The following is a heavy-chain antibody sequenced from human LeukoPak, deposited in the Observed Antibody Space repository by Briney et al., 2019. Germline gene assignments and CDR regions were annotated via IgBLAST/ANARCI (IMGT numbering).Heavy chain of an antibody. V-gene: IGHV4-4*07. Sequence: SETLSLTCTVSGGPISSYDWSWIRQPAGKGLEWIGRIYTRGSTNYNPSLKSRVSMSVDTSKKQFSLKLSSVTAADTAVYYCARGRVSSSTWYSTYYYYFYMDVWGKGTTVTVSS. D-gene: IGHD4-11*01. CDR3: ARGRVSSSTWYSTYYYYFYMDV. CDR1: GGPISSYD. CDR2: IYTRGST. J-gene: IGHJ6*03.